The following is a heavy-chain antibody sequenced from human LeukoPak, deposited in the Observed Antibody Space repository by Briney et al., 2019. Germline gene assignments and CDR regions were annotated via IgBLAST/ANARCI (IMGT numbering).Heavy chain of an antibody. D-gene: IGHD5-12*01. CDR3: VRLKAANTGYDIIDY. CDR1: GFTFSAYY. CDR2: ISTTGSTI. J-gene: IGHJ4*02. Sequence: GGSLRLSCAASGFTFSAYYMSRIRQAPGKGLEWVSYISTTGSTIKYADSVKGRFTISRDNAKNSLFLHMNSLRAEDTAVYYCVRLKAANTGYDIIDYWGQGTLITVSP. V-gene: IGHV3-11*01.